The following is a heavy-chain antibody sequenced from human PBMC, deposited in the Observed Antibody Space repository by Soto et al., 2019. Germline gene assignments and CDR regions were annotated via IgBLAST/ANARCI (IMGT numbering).Heavy chain of an antibody. J-gene: IGHJ6*01. CDR2: MNPNSGNT. D-gene: IGHD2-2*02. V-gene: IGHV1-8*01. CDR1: GYPFTSYD. CDR3: ARGSRIVVVPAAIRGYYYYGMDV. Sequence: ASVKVSFKASGYPFTSYDINLVRQATGQGLEWMGRMNPNSGNTGYAQKFQGRVTMTRNTSISTAYMELSSLRSEDTAVYYCARGSRIVVVPAAIRGYYYYGMDVWGQGTTVTVSS.